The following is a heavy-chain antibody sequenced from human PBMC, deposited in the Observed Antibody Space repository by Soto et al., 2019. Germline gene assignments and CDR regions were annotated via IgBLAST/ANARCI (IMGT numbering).Heavy chain of an antibody. V-gene: IGHV1-46*01. CDR3: ARGPDGSKAAEYYYYGMDV. Sequence: XSVKFSCKASGYTFTSYYMHWVRQAPGQGLEWMGIINPSGGSTSYAQKFQGRVTMTRDTSTSTVYMELSSLRSEDTAVYYCARGPDGSKAAEYYYYGMDVWGQGTTVTVSS. CDR1: GYTFTSYY. J-gene: IGHJ6*02. CDR2: INPSGGST. D-gene: IGHD6-6*01.